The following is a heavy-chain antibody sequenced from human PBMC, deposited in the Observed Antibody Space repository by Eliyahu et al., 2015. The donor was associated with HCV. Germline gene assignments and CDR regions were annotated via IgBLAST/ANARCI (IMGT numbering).Heavy chain of an antibody. CDR2: INHSGST. V-gene: IGHV4-34*01. Sequence: QVQLQQWGAGLLKPSETLSLXCAVXXGSXXXYYWSWXRQPPGKGLEWIGEINHSGSTNYNPSLKSRVTISVDTSKNQFSLKLSSVTAADTAVYYCAIALKEDAAAGSYWYFDLWGRGTLVTVSS. D-gene: IGHD6-13*01. J-gene: IGHJ2*01. CDR3: AIALKEDAAAGSYWYFDL. CDR1: XGSXXXYY.